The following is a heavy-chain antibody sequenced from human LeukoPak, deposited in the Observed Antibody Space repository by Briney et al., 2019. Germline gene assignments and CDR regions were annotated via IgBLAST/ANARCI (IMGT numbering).Heavy chain of an antibody. J-gene: IGHJ3*02. CDR2: TSGSGGST. CDR3: AKTRSTLTGYSNDAFDI. V-gene: IGHV3-23*01. Sequence: GESLRLSCAASGFTFSNYGMNWVRQAPGKGLEWVSFTDTSGSGGSTYYADSVKGRFTISRDNSKNTLYLQMNSLRAEDTAVYYCAKTRSTLTGYSNDAFDIWGQGTMVTVSS. CDR1: GFTFSNYG. D-gene: IGHD3-9*01.